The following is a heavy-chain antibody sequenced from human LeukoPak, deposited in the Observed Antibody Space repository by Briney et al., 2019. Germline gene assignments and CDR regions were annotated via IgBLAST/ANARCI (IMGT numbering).Heavy chain of an antibody. CDR1: GGTFSSYA. CDR2: IIPIFGTA. CDR3: ATGYDFWSGYCRDYYYMDV. Sequence: ASVKVSCKASGGTFSSYAISWVRQAPGQGLEWMGGIIPIFGTANYAQKFQGRVTITTDESTSTAYMELSSLRSEDTAVYYCATGYDFWSGYCRDYYYMDVWGKGTTVTVSS. J-gene: IGHJ6*03. V-gene: IGHV1-69*05. D-gene: IGHD3-3*01.